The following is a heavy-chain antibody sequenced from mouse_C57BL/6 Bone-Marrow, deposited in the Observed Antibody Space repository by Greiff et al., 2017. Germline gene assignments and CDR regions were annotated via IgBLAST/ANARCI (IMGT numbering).Heavy chain of an antibody. D-gene: IGHD3-2*02. Sequence: VKLMESGPGLVAPSQSLSITCTVSGFSLTSYGVHWVRQPPGKGLEWLVVIWSDGSTTYNSALKSRLSISKDNSKSQVFLKMNSLQTDDTAMYYCARHEGSSAAWFAYWGQGTLVTVSA. V-gene: IGHV2-6-1*01. CDR1: GFSLTSYG. CDR3: ARHEGSSAAWFAY. CDR2: IWSDGST. J-gene: IGHJ3*01.